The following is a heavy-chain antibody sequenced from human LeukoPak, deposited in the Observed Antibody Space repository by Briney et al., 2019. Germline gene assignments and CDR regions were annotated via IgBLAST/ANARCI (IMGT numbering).Heavy chain of an antibody. CDR3: AREVVVAATDWFDP. CDR1: GGSISSGGYY. J-gene: IGHJ5*02. Sequence: SETLSLTCTVSGGSISSGGYYWSWIRQHPGKGLEWIGYIYYSGSTYYNPSLKSRVTISVDTSKNRFSLKLSSVTAADTAVYYCAREVVVAATDWFDPWGQGTLVTVSS. D-gene: IGHD2-15*01. V-gene: IGHV4-31*03. CDR2: IYYSGST.